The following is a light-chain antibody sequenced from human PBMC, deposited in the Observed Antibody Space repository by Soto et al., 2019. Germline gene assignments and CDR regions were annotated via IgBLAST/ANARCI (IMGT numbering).Light chain of an antibody. CDR2: EVS. Sequence: QSVLTQPSSLSGSPGQSITISCTGTISDVGGYNYVSWYQHHPGKAPKLLIYEVSYRPSGVSDRFSGSKSANTASLTISGLQAEDEADYYCSSYTSGSIRVFRTGTKVTVL. CDR3: SSYTSGSIRV. V-gene: IGLV2-14*01. CDR1: ISDVGGYNY. J-gene: IGLJ1*01.